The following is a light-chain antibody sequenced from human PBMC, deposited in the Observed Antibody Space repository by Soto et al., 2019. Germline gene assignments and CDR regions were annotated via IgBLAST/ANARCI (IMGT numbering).Light chain of an antibody. Sequence: HSALTQPASVSGSPGQSITISCTGTSSDLGSYNYVSWYRQHPGKAPKVLLYEVNNRPSGVSNRFSGSKSGNTASLTISGLQAEDEADYYCSAYTGSTLVFGGGTKLTVL. CDR1: SSDLGSYNY. V-gene: IGLV2-14*03. J-gene: IGLJ3*02. CDR3: SAYTGSTLV. CDR2: EVN.